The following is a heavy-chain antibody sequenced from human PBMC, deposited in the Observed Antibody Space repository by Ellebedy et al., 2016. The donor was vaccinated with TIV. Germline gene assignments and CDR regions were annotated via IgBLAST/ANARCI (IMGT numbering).Heavy chain of an antibody. Sequence: ASVKVSXXASGYTFTSNYLHWVRQAPGQGLEWMGIINPSSGSTRYAQGTRYAQKFQGRVTMTRDTSTSTVYMELSSLRSEDTAVYYCARDSWDQDYYGMDVWGQGTTVTVSS. V-gene: IGHV1-46*01. CDR2: INPSSGST. CDR1: GYTFTSNY. CDR3: ARDSWDQDYYGMDV. D-gene: IGHD1-26*01. J-gene: IGHJ6*02.